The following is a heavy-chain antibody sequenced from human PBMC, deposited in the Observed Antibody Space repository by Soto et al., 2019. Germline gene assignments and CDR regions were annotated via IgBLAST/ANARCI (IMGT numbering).Heavy chain of an antibody. V-gene: IGHV1-46*03. Sequence: QVQLVQSGAEVKKPGASVKVSCKASGYTFTSYYMHWVRQAPGQGLEWMGIINPSGGSTSYAQKFQGRVTMPRDTSTSTGYLELSSLRSEDTAVYYCARDSRSKPAFEIWGQGTMVPVSS. CDR3: ARDSRSKPAFEI. J-gene: IGHJ3*02. CDR2: INPSGGST. CDR1: GYTFTSYY.